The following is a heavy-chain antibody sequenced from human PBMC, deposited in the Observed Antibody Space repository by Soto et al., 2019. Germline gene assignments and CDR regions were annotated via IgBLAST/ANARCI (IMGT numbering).Heavy chain of an antibody. D-gene: IGHD3-10*01. V-gene: IGHV4-59*01. CDR2: IYYSRST. Sequence: QVQLQESGPGLVKPSETLSLTCTVSGGSISSYYWSWIRQPPGKGLEWIGYIYYSRSTNYNPSLKSRVPIAVDTSKNPFSLKLSSVTAADTAVYYCARGWGGACDIWGQGTMITVSS. CDR1: GGSISSYY. CDR3: ARGWGGACDI. J-gene: IGHJ3*02.